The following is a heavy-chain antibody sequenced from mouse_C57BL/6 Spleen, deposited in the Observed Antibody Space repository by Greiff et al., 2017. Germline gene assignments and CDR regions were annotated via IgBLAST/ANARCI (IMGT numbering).Heavy chain of an antibody. J-gene: IGHJ2*01. V-gene: IGHV5-16*01. CDR1: GFTFSDYY. D-gene: IGHD1-1*01. CDR2: INYDGSST. Sequence: EVKLVESEGGLVQPGSSMKLSCTASGFTFSDYYMAWVRQVPEKGLEWVANINYDGSSTYYLDSLKSRFIISRDNAKNILYLQMSSLKSEDTATYYCARDPSYGTPYFDDWGQGTTLTVSS. CDR3: ARDPSYGTPYFDD.